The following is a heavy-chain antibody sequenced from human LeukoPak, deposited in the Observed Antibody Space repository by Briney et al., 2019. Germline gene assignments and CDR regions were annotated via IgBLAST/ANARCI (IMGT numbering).Heavy chain of an antibody. CDR3: ARLIAAAGFDY. CDR2: ISSSSSYI. V-gene: IGHV3-21*01. D-gene: IGHD6-13*01. J-gene: IGHJ4*02. CDR1: GFTFSSYW. Sequence: GGSLRLSCAASGFTFSSYWMHWVRQVPGKGLEWVSSISSSSSYIYYADSVKGRFTISRDNAKNSLYLQMNSLRAEDTAVYYCARLIAAAGFDYWGQGTLVTVSS.